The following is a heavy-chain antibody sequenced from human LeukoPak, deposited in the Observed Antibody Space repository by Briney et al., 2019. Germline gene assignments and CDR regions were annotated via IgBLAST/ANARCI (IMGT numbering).Heavy chain of an antibody. CDR3: ARIAAAGTSFDY. J-gene: IGHJ4*02. CDR2: IYYSGSA. D-gene: IGHD6-13*01. CDR1: GGSISSSSYY. V-gene: IGHV4-39*01. Sequence: SETLSLTCTVSGGSISSSSYYWGWIRQPPGKGLERIGSIYYSGSAYYNPSLKSRVTISVDTSKNQFSLKLSSVTAADTAVYYCARIAAAGTSFDYWGQGTLVTVSS.